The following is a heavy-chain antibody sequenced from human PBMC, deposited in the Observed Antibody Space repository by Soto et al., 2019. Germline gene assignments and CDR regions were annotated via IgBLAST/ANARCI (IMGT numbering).Heavy chain of an antibody. D-gene: IGHD6-13*01. CDR1: GASSSHYY. CDR3: ARGGGSPYHNHEFDF. CDR2: FSSTGST. V-gene: IGHV4-59*01. J-gene: IGHJ4*02. Sequence: QVQLQESGPGLVKPSETLSLTCAVSGASSSHYYWNWIRQSPGKGLEWIVSFSSTGSTVYNPSLGSRVTISLDTSKNQFSLTLNSVTAADTAVYYCARGGGSPYHNHEFDFWGQGTLVTVSS.